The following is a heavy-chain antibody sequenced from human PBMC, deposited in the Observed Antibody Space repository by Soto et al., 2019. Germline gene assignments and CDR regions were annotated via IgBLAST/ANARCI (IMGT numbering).Heavy chain of an antibody. CDR1: DGSLSPNY. CDR2: IYYAGTT. V-gene: IGHV4-59*08. J-gene: IGHJ4*02. Sequence: SETLCLTCTVSDGSLSPNYWSWVRQSPGKGLEWIGYIYYAGTTTYNPSLKSRITISLDTSQNEVSLKLSSVTAADTAVYYCARLGAYYQALDSWGRGTLVTVPS. D-gene: IGHD3-22*01. CDR3: ARLGAYYQALDS.